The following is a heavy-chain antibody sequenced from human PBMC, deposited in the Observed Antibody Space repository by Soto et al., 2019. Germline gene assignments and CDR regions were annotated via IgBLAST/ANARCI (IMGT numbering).Heavy chain of an antibody. Sequence: PGGSLRLSCAVSGFTFSNYAMSWVRQPPGKGLEWVPSISGGGSSTYYADSVKGRFTISRDNSKNMLYLQVNSLRAEDTAVYYCTRIQTAAGLDYWGQGMLVTVSS. V-gene: IGHV3-23*01. D-gene: IGHD6-13*01. CDR3: TRIQTAAGLDY. CDR1: GFTFSNYA. J-gene: IGHJ4*02. CDR2: ISGGGSST.